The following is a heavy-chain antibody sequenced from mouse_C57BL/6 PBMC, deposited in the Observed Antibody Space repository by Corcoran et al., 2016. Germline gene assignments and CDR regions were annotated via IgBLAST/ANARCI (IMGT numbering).Heavy chain of an antibody. CDR1: GYTFTDYY. V-gene: IGHV1-26*01. J-gene: IGHJ2*01. CDR3: ARDSGYVDFDY. CDR2: INPNNGGT. Sequence: EVQLQQSGPELVKPGASVKISCKASGYTFTDYYMNWVKQSHGKSLEWIGDINPNNGGTSYNQKFKGKATLTVDKSSSTAYMELRSLTSEDSAVYYCARDSGYVDFDYWGQGTTLTVSS. D-gene: IGHD3-2*02.